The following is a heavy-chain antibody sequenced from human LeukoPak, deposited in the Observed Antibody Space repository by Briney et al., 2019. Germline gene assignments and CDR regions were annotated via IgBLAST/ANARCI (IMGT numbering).Heavy chain of an antibody. Sequence: GGSLRLSCAASGFTFSTFAMIWVRQPPGKGLEWVSSIFPSGGEIHYADSVKGRFTISRDNSKNTLYLQMNSLRAEDTAVYYCAKGLQWLVRGVDYWGQGTLVTVSS. J-gene: IGHJ4*02. CDR1: GFTFSTFA. CDR3: AKGLQWLVRGVDY. D-gene: IGHD6-19*01. CDR2: IFPSGGEI. V-gene: IGHV3-23*01.